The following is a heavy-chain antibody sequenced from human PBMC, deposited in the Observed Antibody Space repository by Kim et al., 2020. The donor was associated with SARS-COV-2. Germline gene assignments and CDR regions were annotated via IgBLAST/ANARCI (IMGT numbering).Heavy chain of an antibody. CDR3: AKVAYSGCHDY. D-gene: IGHD5-12*01. CDR2: ISYDGSNK. J-gene: IGHJ4*02. CDR1: GFTFSSYG. V-gene: IGHV3-30*18. Sequence: GGSLRLSCAASGFTFSSYGMHWVLQAPGKGLEWVAVISYDGSNKYYADSVKGRFTISRDNSKNTLYLQMNSLRAEDTAVYYCAKVAYSGCHDYWGQGTL.